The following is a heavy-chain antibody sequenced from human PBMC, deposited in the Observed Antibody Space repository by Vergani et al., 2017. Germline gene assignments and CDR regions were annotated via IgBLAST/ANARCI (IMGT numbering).Heavy chain of an antibody. CDR3: AKDRELQFLY. Sequence: QVQLVESGGGVVQPGGSLRLSCAASGFTFSSYGMHWVRQAPGKGLEWVAVISYDGSNKYYADSVKGRFTISRDNSKNTLYLQMNSLRAEDTAVYYCAKDRELQFLYWGQGTLVTVSS. CDR1: GFTFSSYG. D-gene: IGHD1-26*01. J-gene: IGHJ4*02. V-gene: IGHV3-30*18. CDR2: ISYDGSNK.